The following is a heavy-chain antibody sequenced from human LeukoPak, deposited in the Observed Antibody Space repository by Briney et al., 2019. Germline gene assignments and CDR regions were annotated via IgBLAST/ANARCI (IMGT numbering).Heavy chain of an antibody. CDR1: GFTFSSYW. CDR3: ARDRCSGGTCYSGGYFDY. D-gene: IGHD2-15*01. CDR2: IKEDGSEK. V-gene: IGHV3-7*01. Sequence: PGGSLRLSCAASGFTFSSYWMSWVRQAPGKGLEWVANIKEDGSEKYYVDSVKGRFTISRDNAKNSLYLQMNSLRAEDTAVYYCARDRCSGGTCYSGGYFDYWGQGTLVTVSS. J-gene: IGHJ4*02.